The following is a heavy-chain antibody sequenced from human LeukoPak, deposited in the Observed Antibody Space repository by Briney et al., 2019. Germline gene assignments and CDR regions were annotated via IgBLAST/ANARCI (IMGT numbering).Heavy chain of an antibody. Sequence: GGSLRLSCAASGFTFSSYWMSWVRQAPGKGLEWVANIKQDGSEKYYVDSVKGRFTIPRDNAKNSLYLQMNSLRAEDTAVYYCARLYDFWSDYYGHYFDYWGQGTLVTVSS. V-gene: IGHV3-7*01. CDR2: IKQDGSEK. CDR3: ARLYDFWSDYYGHYFDY. J-gene: IGHJ4*02. D-gene: IGHD3-3*01. CDR1: GFTFSSYW.